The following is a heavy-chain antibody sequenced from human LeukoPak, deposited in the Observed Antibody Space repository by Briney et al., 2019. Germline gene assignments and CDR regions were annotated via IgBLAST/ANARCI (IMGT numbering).Heavy chain of an antibody. CDR1: GDSVSSNSAA. CDR2: TYYRSKWFN. D-gene: IGHD3-3*01. CDR3: AASSDYDFWSGYSDAFDI. V-gene: IGHV6-1*01. Sequence: SQTLSLTCAISGDSVSSNSAAWNWIRQSPSRGLEWLGRTYYRSKWFNDYALSVKGRITINPDTSKNQFSLQLNSVTPEDTAVYYCAASSDYDFWSGYSDAFDIWGQGTMVTVSS. J-gene: IGHJ3*02.